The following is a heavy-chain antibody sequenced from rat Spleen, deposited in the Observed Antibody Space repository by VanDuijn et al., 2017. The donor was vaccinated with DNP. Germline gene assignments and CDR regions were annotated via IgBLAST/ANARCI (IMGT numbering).Heavy chain of an antibody. CDR3: ARSDYSDGRFYYGYFDY. V-gene: IGHV2-6*01. CDR1: GFSLTDYS. Sequence: QVQLKESGPGLVQPSQTLSLTCTVSGFSLTDYSVAWLRQPPGKGLEWVAAMSNGGNTYYNSVVRSRLSISRDTSRNQVFLKMNSLQAEDTALYFCARSDYSDGRFYYGYFDYWGQGVMVTVSS. D-gene: IGHD1-12*02. CDR2: MSNGGNT. J-gene: IGHJ2*01.